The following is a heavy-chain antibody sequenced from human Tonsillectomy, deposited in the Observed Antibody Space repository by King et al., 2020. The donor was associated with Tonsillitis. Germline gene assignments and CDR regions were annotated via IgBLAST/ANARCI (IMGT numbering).Heavy chain of an antibody. CDR1: HGSFSGYY. D-gene: IGHD4-17*01. CDR3: ARPYHDYGDFPPVYYFDY. Sequence: VQLQQWGAGLLKPSETLSLTCAVYHGSFSGYYWSWIRQPPGKGLEWIGEINHSGSTNYNPSLKSRVTISVDTSKNQLSLKLSSVTAADTAVYYCARPYHDYGDFPPVYYFDYWGQEPWSPSPQ. V-gene: IGHV4-34*01. CDR2: INHSGST. J-gene: IGHJ4*01.